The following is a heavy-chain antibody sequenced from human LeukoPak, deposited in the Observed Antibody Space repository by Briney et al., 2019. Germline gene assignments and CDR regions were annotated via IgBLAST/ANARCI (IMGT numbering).Heavy chain of an antibody. CDR1: GYSISSGYY. J-gene: IGHJ3*02. Sequence: SETLSLTCTVSGYSISSGYYWGWIRQPPGKGLEYIGYIYYSGSASYNSSLKSRVTISVDTSKNQFSLKLSSVTAADTAVYYCARVGAHDAFDIWGQGTMVTVSS. CDR3: ARVGAHDAFDI. V-gene: IGHV4-61*01. CDR2: IYYSGSA.